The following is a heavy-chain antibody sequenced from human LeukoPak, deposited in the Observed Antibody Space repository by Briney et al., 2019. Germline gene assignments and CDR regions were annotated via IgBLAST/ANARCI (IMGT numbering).Heavy chain of an antibody. D-gene: IGHD3-10*01. CDR1: GFTFSSYG. CDR2: ISYDGSNK. Sequence: GGSLRLSCAASGFTFSSYGMHWVRQAPGKGLEWVAVISYDGSNKYYADSVKGRFTISRDNSKNTLYLQMNSLRAEDTAVYYCARAPMVRRYPFDHWGQGTLVTVSS. V-gene: IGHV3-30*03. CDR3: ARAPMVRRYPFDH. J-gene: IGHJ4*02.